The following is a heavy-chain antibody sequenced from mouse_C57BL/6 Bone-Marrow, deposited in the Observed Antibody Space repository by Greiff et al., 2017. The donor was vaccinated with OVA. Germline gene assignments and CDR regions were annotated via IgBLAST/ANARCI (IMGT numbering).Heavy chain of an antibody. Sequence: VQLQQPGAELVKPGASVKLSCKASGYTFTSYWMQWVKQRPGQGLEWIGEIDPSDSYTNYNQKFKGKATLTVDTSSCTAYMQLSSLTSADSAVYYCARGPTYYYYAMDYWGQGTSVTVSS. CDR2: IDPSDSYT. V-gene: IGHV1-50*01. CDR3: ARGPTYYYYAMDY. J-gene: IGHJ4*01. CDR1: GYTFTSYW. D-gene: IGHD5-5*01.